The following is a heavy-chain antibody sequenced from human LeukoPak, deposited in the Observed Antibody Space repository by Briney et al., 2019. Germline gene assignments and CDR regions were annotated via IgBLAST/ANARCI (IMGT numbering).Heavy chain of an antibody. D-gene: IGHD2-2*01. Sequence: SVKVSCKASGGTFSSYAISWVRQAPGQGLEWMGGIIPTFGTANYAQKFQGRVTITADESTSTAYMELSSLRSEDTAVYYCARGGCSSTSCYDGYWGQGTLVTVSS. CDR2: IIPTFGTA. J-gene: IGHJ4*02. CDR1: GGTFSSYA. CDR3: ARGGCSSTSCYDGY. V-gene: IGHV1-69*13.